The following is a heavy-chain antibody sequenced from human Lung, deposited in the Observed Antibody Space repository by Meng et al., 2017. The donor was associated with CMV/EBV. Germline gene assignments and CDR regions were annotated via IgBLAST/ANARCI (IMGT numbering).Heavy chain of an antibody. CDR1: GYTFTNYY. CDR3: AREEGSYDGSGAFDY. CDR2: INSRSGTT. D-gene: IGHD3-22*01. Sequence: ASVXVSXKASGYTFTNYYLHWVRQAPGQGLEWMGMINSRSGTTTYSQKFQGRISMTRDTSTSTVYLDLSSLRSEDSTVYYCAREEGSYDGSGAFDYWGHETXVTVSS. V-gene: IGHV1-46*01. J-gene: IGHJ4*01.